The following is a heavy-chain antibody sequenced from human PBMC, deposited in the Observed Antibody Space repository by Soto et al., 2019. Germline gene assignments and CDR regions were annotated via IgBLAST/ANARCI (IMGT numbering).Heavy chain of an antibody. CDR1: GFTFSSYA. V-gene: IGHV3-23*01. Sequence: HPGGSLRLSCAASGFTFSSYAMSWVRQAPGKGLEWVSAISGSGGSTYYADSVKGRFTISRDNSKNTLYLQMNSLRAEDTAVYYCAKVGSGWYDGPGGYYYYGMDVWGQGITVTVSS. CDR2: ISGSGGST. D-gene: IGHD6-19*01. J-gene: IGHJ6*02. CDR3: AKVGSGWYDGPGGYYYYGMDV.